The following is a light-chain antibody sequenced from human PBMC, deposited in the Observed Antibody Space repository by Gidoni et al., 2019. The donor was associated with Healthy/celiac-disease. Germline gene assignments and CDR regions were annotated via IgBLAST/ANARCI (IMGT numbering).Light chain of an antibody. CDR3: QQYDNLLT. CDR1: QDISNY. Sequence: DIQMTQSPSSLSASVGDRVTITCQARQDISNYLNWYQQKPGKAPKLLIYDASNLETGVPSMFSGSGSGTDFTFTISSLQPEDIATYYCQQYDNLLTFGGGTKVEIK. J-gene: IGKJ4*01. V-gene: IGKV1-33*01. CDR2: DAS.